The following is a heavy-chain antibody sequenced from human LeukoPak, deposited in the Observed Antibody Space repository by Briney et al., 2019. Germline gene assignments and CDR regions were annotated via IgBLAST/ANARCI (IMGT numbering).Heavy chain of an antibody. Sequence: ASVNVSCKTSGYTFSNFGINWVRQAPGQGREWMGWISGNNNNTNYGQKLQGRFVVTTDSSTSTDYMELRNMRFDDTAVYYCARDGTSTDDYWGQGTLVTVSS. V-gene: IGHV1-18*01. CDR1: GYTFSNFG. J-gene: IGHJ4*02. CDR2: ISGNNNNT. D-gene: IGHD2-2*01. CDR3: ARDGTSTDDY.